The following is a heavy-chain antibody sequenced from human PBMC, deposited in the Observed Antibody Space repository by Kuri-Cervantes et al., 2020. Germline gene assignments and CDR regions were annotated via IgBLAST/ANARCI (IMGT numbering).Heavy chain of an antibody. J-gene: IGHJ6*02. CDR1: GGSISRADYY. CDR3: ARVEVCSSGWYCPYYYYGMDV. D-gene: IGHD6-19*01. Sequence: SCTVSGGSISRADYYWSWVRQPPGKGLEWIGYIYYSGSTYYSPSLKSRVTISIDTSKNQFSLKLSSVTAADTAVYYCARVEVCSSGWYCPYYYYGMDVWGQGTTVTVSS. V-gene: IGHV4-30-4*01. CDR2: IYYSGST.